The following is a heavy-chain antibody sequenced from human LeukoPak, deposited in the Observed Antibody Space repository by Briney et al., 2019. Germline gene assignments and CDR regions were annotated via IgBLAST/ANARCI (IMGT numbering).Heavy chain of an antibody. V-gene: IGHV3-30*02. CDR2: VRYDGSNK. CDR3: AKVGGFVGATTAHFDY. J-gene: IGHJ4*02. CDR1: GFTFSSYG. Sequence: GGSLRLSCAASGFTFSSYGMHWVRQAPGKGLEWVAFVRYDGSNKYYADSVKGRFTISRDNSKNTLYLQMNSLRAEDTAVYYCAKVGGFVGATTAHFDYWGQGTLATVSS. D-gene: IGHD1-26*01.